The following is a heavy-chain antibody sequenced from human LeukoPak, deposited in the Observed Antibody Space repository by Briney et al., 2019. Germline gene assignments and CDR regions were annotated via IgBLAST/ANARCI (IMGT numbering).Heavy chain of an antibody. CDR3: ARGGSYTMVKNY. J-gene: IGHJ4*02. D-gene: IGHD1-26*01. Sequence: SETLSLTCTVSGGSISSGSYYWGWIRQPPGKGLEWIGSIFYSGSTYYNPSLKSRVTISVDTSKNQLSLKLSSVTAADTAVYYCARGGSYTMVKNYWGQGTLVTVSS. CDR1: GGSISSGSYY. V-gene: IGHV4-39*07. CDR2: IFYSGST.